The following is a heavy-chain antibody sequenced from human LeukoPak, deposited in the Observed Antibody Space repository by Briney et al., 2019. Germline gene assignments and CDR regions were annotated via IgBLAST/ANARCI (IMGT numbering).Heavy chain of an antibody. CDR1: GGTFSNYA. Sequence: GASVKVSCKASGGTFSNYAINWVRQAPGQGLEWMGGIIPIFGTANYAQKFQGRVTITRDTSASTAYMELSSLRSEDTAVYYCARDLAPRKEPNAFDIWGQGTMVTVSS. CDR3: ARDLAPRKEPNAFDI. V-gene: IGHV1-69*05. CDR2: IIPIFGTA. D-gene: IGHD1-14*01. J-gene: IGHJ3*02.